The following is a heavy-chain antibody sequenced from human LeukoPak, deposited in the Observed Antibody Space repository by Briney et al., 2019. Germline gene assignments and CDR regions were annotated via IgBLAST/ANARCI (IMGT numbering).Heavy chain of an antibody. D-gene: IGHD3-10*01. J-gene: IGHJ4*02. CDR1: GDSFSSSDW. CDR2: INYRGNT. V-gene: IGHV4-4*02. Sequence: SETLSLTCAVSGDSFSSSDWWSWVRQPPEKGLEWIGEINYRGNTNYSPFLKSRVTISVDRSKKQFFLKLTSATAADTALYYCARRTPERDKVRDFIIHYFFDYWGQGTLVTVSS. CDR3: ARRTPERDKVRDFIIHYFFDY.